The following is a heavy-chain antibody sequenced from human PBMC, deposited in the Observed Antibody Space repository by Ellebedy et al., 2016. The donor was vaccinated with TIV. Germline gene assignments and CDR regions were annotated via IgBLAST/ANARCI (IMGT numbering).Heavy chain of an antibody. CDR1: AYTFTSYA. CDR2: INAGNGNT. Sequence: AASAKVSCKASAYTFTSYAMHWVRQAPGQRLEWMGWINAGNGNTKYSQKFQGRVTITRDTSASTAYMELSSLRSEDTAVYYCAREGGVYSSGYDYWGQGTLVTVSS. CDR3: AREGGVYSSGYDY. J-gene: IGHJ4*02. V-gene: IGHV1-3*01. D-gene: IGHD6-19*01.